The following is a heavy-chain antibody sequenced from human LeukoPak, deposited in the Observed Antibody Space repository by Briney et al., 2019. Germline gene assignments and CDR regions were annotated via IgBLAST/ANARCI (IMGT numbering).Heavy chain of an antibody. CDR1: GFTFSSYW. CDR3: AREGIAAATPVYYLDY. J-gene: IGHJ4*02. D-gene: IGHD6-13*01. CDR2: IKQDGSEK. Sequence: QTGGSLRLSCAASGFTFSSYWMSWVRQAPGKGLEWVANIKQDGSEKYYVDSVKGRFTISRDNAKNSLYLQMNSLRAEDTAVYYCAREGIAAATPVYYLDYWGQGTLVTVSS. V-gene: IGHV3-7*01.